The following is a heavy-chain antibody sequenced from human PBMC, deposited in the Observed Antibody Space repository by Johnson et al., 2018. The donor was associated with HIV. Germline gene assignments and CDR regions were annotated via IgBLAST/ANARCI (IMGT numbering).Heavy chain of an antibody. CDR1: GFIFDDYA. V-gene: IGHV3-11*04. Sequence: QVQVVESGGGVVRPGGSLRLSCATSGFIFDDYAMSWIRQAPGKGLEWVSYISSSGSTIYYADSVKGRFTISRDNAKNSLYLQLNSLRAEDTAVYYCARDQGYPEPAFDIWGQGTMVTVSS. J-gene: IGHJ3*02. D-gene: IGHD1-14*01. CDR2: ISSSGSTI. CDR3: ARDQGYPEPAFDI.